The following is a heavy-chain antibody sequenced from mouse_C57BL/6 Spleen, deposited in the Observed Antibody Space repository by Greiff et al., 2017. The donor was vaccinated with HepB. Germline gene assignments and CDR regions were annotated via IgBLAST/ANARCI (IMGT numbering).Heavy chain of an antibody. V-gene: IGHV1-69*01. Sequence: VQLQQPGAELVMPGASVKLSCKASGYTFTSYWMHWVKQRPGQGLEWIGEIDPSDSYTNYNQKFKGKSTLTVDKSSSTAYMQLSSLTSEDSAVYYCARGLPYYFDYWGQGTTLTVSS. CDR2: IDPSDSYT. CDR3: ARGLPYYFDY. J-gene: IGHJ2*01. CDR1: GYTFTSYW.